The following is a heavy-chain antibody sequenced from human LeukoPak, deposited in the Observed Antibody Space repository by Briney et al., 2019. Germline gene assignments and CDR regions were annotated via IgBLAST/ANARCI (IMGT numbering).Heavy chain of an antibody. Sequence: PSETLSLTCTVSGGSVSSGSYYWSWIRQPPGKGLEWIGYIYHSGSTNYNPSLQSRVTISVDTSKNQFSLNLNSVTATDTAVYYCARHYGPWGQGTLVTVSS. CDR1: GGSVSSGSYY. V-gene: IGHV4-61*01. D-gene: IGHD3-16*01. CDR3: ARHYGP. CDR2: IYHSGST. J-gene: IGHJ4*02.